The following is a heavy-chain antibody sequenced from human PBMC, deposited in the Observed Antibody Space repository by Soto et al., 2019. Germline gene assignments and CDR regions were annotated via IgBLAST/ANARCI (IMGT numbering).Heavy chain of an antibody. CDR1: GFTFSSYG. V-gene: IGHV3-30*18. Sequence: GGSLRLSCAASGFTFSSYGMHWVRQAPGKGLEWVAVISYDGSNKYYADSVKGRFTISRDNSKNTLYLQMNSLRAEDTAVYYCANFPAPISGYDSLSDAFDIWGQGTMVTVSS. J-gene: IGHJ3*02. CDR2: ISYDGSNK. D-gene: IGHD5-12*01. CDR3: ANFPAPISGYDSLSDAFDI.